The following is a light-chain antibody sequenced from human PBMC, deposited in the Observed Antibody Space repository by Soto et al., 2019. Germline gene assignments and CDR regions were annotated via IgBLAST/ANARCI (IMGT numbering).Light chain of an antibody. CDR1: SSDVGGYNY. CDR3: SSYSSSSPLL. V-gene: IGLV2-14*01. J-gene: IGLJ2*01. CDR2: YVS. Sequence: QSVLTQPASVSGSPGQSITISCTGTSSDVGGYNYVSWYQQHPGKARKLMIYYVSNRPSGVSNRFSGSKSGNTASLTISGLQAEDDADYYCSSYSSSSPLLFGGGTKLTVL.